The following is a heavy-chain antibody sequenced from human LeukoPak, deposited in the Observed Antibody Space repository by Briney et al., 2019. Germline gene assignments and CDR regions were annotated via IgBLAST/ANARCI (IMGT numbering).Heavy chain of an antibody. CDR2: ISNKGGST. CDR1: GFTFSSYG. J-gene: IGHJ4*02. CDR3: VKSGTWADFDS. D-gene: IGHD1-26*01. Sequence: SGGSLSLSCSASGFTFSSYGMHWVRQAPGQGLEYVSGISNKGGSTYYADSVKGRFTISRDNSKNTLHLQMSSLRADDTAVYSCVKSGTWADFDSWGQGTLVTVSS. V-gene: IGHV3-64D*09.